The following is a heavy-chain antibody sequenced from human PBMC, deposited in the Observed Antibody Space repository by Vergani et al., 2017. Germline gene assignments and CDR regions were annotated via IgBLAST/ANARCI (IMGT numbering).Heavy chain of an antibody. D-gene: IGHD3-22*01. CDR2: IYSGGST. CDR3: AREKYCYDSSGYYRNNYYYYGMDV. CDR1: GFTVSSNY. Sequence: VQLVESGGGLIQPGGSLRLSCAASGFTVSSNYMSWVRQAPGKGLEWVSVIYSGGSTYYADSVKGRFTIARDNSKNTLYLQMNSLRAEDTAVYYCAREKYCYDSSGYYRNNYYYYGMDVWGQGTTVTVSS. J-gene: IGHJ6*02. V-gene: IGHV3-53*01.